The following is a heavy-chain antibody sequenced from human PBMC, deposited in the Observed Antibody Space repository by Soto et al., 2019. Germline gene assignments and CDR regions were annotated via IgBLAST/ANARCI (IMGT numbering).Heavy chain of an antibody. D-gene: IGHD5-12*01. CDR1: GFTFSSYD. CDR3: ARGSRYSGYDQNWFDP. Sequence: PGGSLRLSCAASGFTFSSYDMRWVRQATGKGLEWVSAIGTAGDTYYPGSVKGRFTISRENAKNSLYLQMNSLRAGDTAVYYCARGSRYSGYDQNWFDPWGQGTLVTVSS. J-gene: IGHJ5*02. V-gene: IGHV3-13*01. CDR2: IGTAGDT.